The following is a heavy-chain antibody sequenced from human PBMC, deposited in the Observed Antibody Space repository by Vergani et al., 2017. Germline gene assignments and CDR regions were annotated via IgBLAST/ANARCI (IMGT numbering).Heavy chain of an antibody. V-gene: IGHV3-53*01. J-gene: IGHJ4*02. CDR2: IYSGGST. CDR1: GFTVSSNY. Sequence: EVQLVESGGGLIQPGGSLRLSCAASGFTVSSNYMSWVRQAPGKGLEWVSVIYSGGSTYYADSVKGRFTISRDNSKNTLYLQMNSLRAEDTAVYYCARQKYSSSGHFDYWGQGTLVTVSS. CDR3: ARQKYSSSGHFDY. D-gene: IGHD6-6*01.